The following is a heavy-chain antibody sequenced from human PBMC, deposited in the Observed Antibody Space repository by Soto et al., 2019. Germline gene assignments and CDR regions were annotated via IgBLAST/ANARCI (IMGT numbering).Heavy chain of an antibody. CDR3: VRKAGGPSTPGDDY. CDR1: GYTFDAFD. Sequence: QVRLVQSGAEVRKPGASVRVSCKASGYTFDAFDIHWVRQATGQGLELMGWMNPYTGETAYTQTFRGRVSMTRDTSVSTAYMELTSLTSEDSAIYFCVRKAGGPSTPGDDYWGQGTLVTVSS. CDR2: MNPYTGET. V-gene: IGHV1-8*01. J-gene: IGHJ4*02. D-gene: IGHD2-15*01.